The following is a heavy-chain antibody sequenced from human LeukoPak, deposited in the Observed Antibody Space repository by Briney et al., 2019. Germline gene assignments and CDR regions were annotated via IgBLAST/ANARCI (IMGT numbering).Heavy chain of an antibody. CDR3: ARRRTMVRGVSYFDY. CDR2: IYYSGST. D-gene: IGHD3-10*01. V-gene: IGHV4-59*08. CDR1: YDSITPYY. J-gene: IGHJ4*02. Sequence: SETLSLTCSVSYDSITPYYWSWIRQPPGKGLEWIGYIYYSGSTNYNPSLKSRVTISVDTSKNQFSLKLSSVTAADTAVYYCARRRTMVRGVSYFDYWGQGTLVTVSS.